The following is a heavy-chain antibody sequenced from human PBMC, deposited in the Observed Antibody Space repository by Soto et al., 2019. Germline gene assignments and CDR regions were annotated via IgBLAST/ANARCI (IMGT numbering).Heavy chain of an antibody. V-gene: IGHV4-31*03. CDR2: IYYSGST. D-gene: IGHD3-10*01. Sequence: SETLSLTCTVSGGSISSGGYYWSWIRQHPGKGLEWIGYIYYSGSTYYNPSLKSRVTISVDTSKNQFSLKLSSVTAADTAVYYCAGSSGSPYNWFDPWGQGTLVTVSS. CDR1: GGSISSGGYY. J-gene: IGHJ5*02. CDR3: AGSSGSPYNWFDP.